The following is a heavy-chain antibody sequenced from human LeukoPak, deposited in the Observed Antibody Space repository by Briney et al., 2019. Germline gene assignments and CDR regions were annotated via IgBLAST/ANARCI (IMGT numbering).Heavy chain of an antibody. V-gene: IGHV3-33*05. CDR3: ARDVRSRYFGY. CDR1: LVTSYKYA. D-gene: IGHD3-22*01. J-gene: IGHJ4*02. CDR2: ISADGSKK. Sequence: ALRLSSAPSLVTSYKYATRAGRQAPGKGLGWGSVISADGSKKNYADSVKGRFTISRDDPKNTVYLQMNSLRVEDTSVYYCARDVRSRYFGYRGKGVLVTVSS.